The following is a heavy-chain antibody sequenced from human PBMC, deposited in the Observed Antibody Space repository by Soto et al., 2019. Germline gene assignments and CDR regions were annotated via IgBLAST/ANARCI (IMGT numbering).Heavy chain of an antibody. CDR1: GFTFRSYS. J-gene: IGHJ5*02. CDR2: ISISSRTI. D-gene: IGHD6-13*01. V-gene: IGHV3-48*02. Sequence: EMQLVESGGGLVQPGGSLRLSCAASGFTFRSYSMNWVRQAPGKGLGLVSYISISSRTIYYADSVKGRFTISRDDAKNSLYLQMNSLRDEDTSVYYCARDNGIAGSFDPWGQGTLVTVSS. CDR3: ARDNGIAGSFDP.